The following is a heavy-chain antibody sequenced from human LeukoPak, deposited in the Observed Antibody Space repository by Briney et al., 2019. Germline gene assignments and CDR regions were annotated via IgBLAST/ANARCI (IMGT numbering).Heavy chain of an antibody. J-gene: IGHJ3*02. Sequence: PGGSLRLSCAASGFTFSSYSMNWVRQAPGKGLEWVSYISSSGSTIYYADSVKGRFTISRDNAKNSLYLQMNSLRAEDTAVYYCTITPLRGDAFDIWGQGTMVTVSS. V-gene: IGHV3-48*04. CDR3: TITPLRGDAFDI. CDR2: ISSSGSTI. CDR1: GFTFSSYS. D-gene: IGHD3-16*01.